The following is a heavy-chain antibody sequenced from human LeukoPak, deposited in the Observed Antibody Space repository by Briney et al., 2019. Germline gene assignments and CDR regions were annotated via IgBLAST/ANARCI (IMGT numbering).Heavy chain of an antibody. V-gene: IGHV3-74*01. CDR3: SRGPGVPGRFFVGDQ. CDR1: GFTFSSHW. J-gene: IGHJ4*02. Sequence: GGSLRLSCAASGFTFSSHWMHWARQAPGKGLVWVSRSNSDGSTTSYGDSVKGRFTISRDNAKNTLYLQMNSLRDEDTAVYYCSRGPGVPGRFFVGDQWGQGTLVTVSS. CDR2: SNSDGSTT. D-gene: IGHD3-10*01.